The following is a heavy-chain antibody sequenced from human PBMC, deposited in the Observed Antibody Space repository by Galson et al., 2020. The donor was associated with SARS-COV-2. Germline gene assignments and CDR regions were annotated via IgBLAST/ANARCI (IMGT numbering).Heavy chain of an antibody. CDR3: AKGPATDYDFWSGYVGYYYYGMDV. D-gene: IGHD3-3*01. CDR1: GFTFSSYA. Sequence: GGSLRLSCAASGFTFSSYAMSWVRQAPGKGLEWVSAISGSGGSTYYADSVKGRFTISRDNSKNTLYLQMNSLRAEDTAVYYCAKGPATDYDFWSGYVGYYYYGMDVWGQGTTVTVSS. J-gene: IGHJ6*02. V-gene: IGHV3-23*01. CDR2: ISGSGGST.